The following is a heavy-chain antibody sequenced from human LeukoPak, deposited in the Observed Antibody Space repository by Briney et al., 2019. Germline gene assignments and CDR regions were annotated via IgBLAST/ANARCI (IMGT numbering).Heavy chain of an antibody. Sequence: PGGSLRLSCAASGFTFSSYEMNWVRQAPGKGLEWVSDISGSGGTMYYADSVKGRFTISRDNSKNTLYLQMNSLRAEDTAVYYCAKERDYGGDGYRYQGADPTKNWFDPCCQATLATVSS. D-gene: IGHD4-23*01. J-gene: IGHJ5*02. V-gene: IGHV3-23*01. CDR3: AKERDYGGDGYRYQGADPTKNWFDP. CDR2: ISGSGGTM. CDR1: GFTFSSYE.